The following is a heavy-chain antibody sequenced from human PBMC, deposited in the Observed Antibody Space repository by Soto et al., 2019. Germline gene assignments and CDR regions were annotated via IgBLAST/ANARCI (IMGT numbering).Heavy chain of an antibody. V-gene: IGHV4-39*01. CDR1: GGSISNSDYY. CDR3: ARHFGSFYAQFDY. Sequence: QVQLQESGPGLVKPSETLSLTCSVSGGSISNSDYYWGWIRQPPGKGLEWIGTIYYSGSTFYNPSLKGRVAISVDTSKNQFSLNLNSVTAADAAVYYCARHFGSFYAQFDYWGQGTLVTVSS. D-gene: IGHD1-26*01. CDR2: IYYSGST. J-gene: IGHJ4*02.